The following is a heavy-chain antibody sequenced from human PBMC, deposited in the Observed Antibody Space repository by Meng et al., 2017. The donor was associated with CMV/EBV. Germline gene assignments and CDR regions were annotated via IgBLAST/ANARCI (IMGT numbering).Heavy chain of an antibody. V-gene: IGHV3-30-3*01. Sequence: TFSSYAMHWVRQAPGKGLEWVAVISYDGSNKYYADSVKGRFTISRDNSKNTLYLQMNSLRAEDTAVYYCARGGPYYDFWSGHSNRFDPWGQGTLVTVSS. CDR1: TFSSYA. J-gene: IGHJ5*02. CDR2: ISYDGSNK. CDR3: ARGGPYYDFWSGHSNRFDP. D-gene: IGHD3-3*01.